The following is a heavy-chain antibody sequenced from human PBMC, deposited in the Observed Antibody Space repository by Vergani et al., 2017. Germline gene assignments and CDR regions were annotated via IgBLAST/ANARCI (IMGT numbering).Heavy chain of an antibody. CDR3: AREITSARGMDV. CDR2: IYSGGST. J-gene: IGHJ6*02. Sequence: EMQLVESGGDVVRPGGSLRLSCAASGFTVSSNYMSWVRQAPGKGLEWVSIIYSGGSTYYADSVKGRFTISRDNSKNTLYLQMNSLRAEDTAVYYCAREITSARGMDVWGQXP. CDR1: GFTVSSNY. V-gene: IGHV3-66*02. D-gene: IGHD1-1*01.